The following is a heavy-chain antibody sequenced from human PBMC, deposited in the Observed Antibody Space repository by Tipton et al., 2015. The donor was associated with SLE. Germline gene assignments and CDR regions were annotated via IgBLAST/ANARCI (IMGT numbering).Heavy chain of an antibody. J-gene: IGHJ4*02. CDR1: GGSISSHY. CDR3: ALRFWGAFDY. Sequence: TLSLTCTVSGGSISSHYWSWIRQPPGKGLEWIGYIYYSESTNYNPSLKSRVTISVDTSKSQFSLKLSSVTAADTAVYYCALRFWGAFDYWGQGTLVTVSS. CDR2: IYYSEST. V-gene: IGHV4-59*11. D-gene: IGHD3-3*01.